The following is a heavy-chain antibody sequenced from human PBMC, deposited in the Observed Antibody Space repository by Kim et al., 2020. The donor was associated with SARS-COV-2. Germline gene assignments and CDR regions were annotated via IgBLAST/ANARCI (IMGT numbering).Heavy chain of an antibody. V-gene: IGHV1-2*02. CDR1: GYIFTDYY. D-gene: IGHD6-13*01. J-gene: IGHJ4*02. Sequence: ASVKVSCKTSGYIFTDYYIHWVRQAPGQGLEWMGWINPNGGATNYAQKFQGRFTVTRDTSISTAYMDLSRLTSDDTAVYFCSREDTYSNSLARWGQGTLVTVSS. CDR3: SREDTYSNSLAR. CDR2: INPNGGAT.